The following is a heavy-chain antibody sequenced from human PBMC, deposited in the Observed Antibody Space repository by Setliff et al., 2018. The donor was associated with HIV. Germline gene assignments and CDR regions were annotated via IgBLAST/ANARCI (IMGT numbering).Heavy chain of an antibody. D-gene: IGHD1-26*01. CDR3: AKPLTQWGVSPYHYAVDV. CDR2: IGGSTGST. CDR1: GFTFGDYT. V-gene: IGHV3-23*01. J-gene: IGHJ6*02. Sequence: GGSLRLSCSASGFTFGDYTMSWFRQAPGKGLEWVSAIGGSTGSTYYADSVKGRFTISTDNSKNTLYLQMNSLRAEDTAVYYCAKPLTQWGVSPYHYAVDVWGQGTTVTVSS.